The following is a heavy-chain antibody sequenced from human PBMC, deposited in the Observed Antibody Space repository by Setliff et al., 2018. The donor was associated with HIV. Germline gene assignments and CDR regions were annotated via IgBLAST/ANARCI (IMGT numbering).Heavy chain of an antibody. V-gene: IGHV4-4*07. CDR2: IYTSGST. J-gene: IGHJ4*01. CDR3: VLRVFGPIEY. CDR1: GGSIIGHY. Sequence: SETLSLTCTVSGGSIIGHYWSWIRQPAGKGLEWIGRIYTSGSTNYNPSLKSRAIISVDTSKNQFSLKLTSVTAADTAVYYCVLRVFGPIEYWGQGNQVTVSS. D-gene: IGHD5-12*01.